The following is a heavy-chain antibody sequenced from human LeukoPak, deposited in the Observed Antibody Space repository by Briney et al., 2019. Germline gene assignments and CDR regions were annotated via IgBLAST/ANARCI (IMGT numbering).Heavy chain of an antibody. D-gene: IGHD2-2*02. CDR3: ARGVPAAIVMRWFDP. J-gene: IGHJ5*02. CDR1: GFLFSGYW. CDR2: ITRSSSPI. V-gene: IGHV3-48*01. Sequence: PGGSLRLSCAASGFLFSGYWMNWVRQAPGKGLEWLSYITRSSSPIYYADSVKGRFTVSRDNAKNSLYLQMNSLRAEDTAVYYCARGVPAAIVMRWFDPWGQGTLVTVSS.